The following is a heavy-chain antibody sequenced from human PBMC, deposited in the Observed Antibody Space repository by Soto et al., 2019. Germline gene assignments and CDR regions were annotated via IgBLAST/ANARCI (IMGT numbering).Heavy chain of an antibody. CDR1: GFTFSSYG. Sequence: GGSLRLSCAASGFTFSSYGMHWVRQAPGKGLEWVAVISYDGSNKYYADSVKGRFTISRDNSKNTLYLQMNSLRAEDTAVYYCAKDFRITMVRGVIRYFDYWGQGTLVTVSS. CDR2: ISYDGSNK. J-gene: IGHJ4*02. CDR3: AKDFRITMVRGVIRYFDY. V-gene: IGHV3-30*18. D-gene: IGHD3-10*01.